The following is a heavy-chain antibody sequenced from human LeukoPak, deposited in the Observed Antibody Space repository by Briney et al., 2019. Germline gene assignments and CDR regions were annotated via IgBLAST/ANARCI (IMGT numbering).Heavy chain of an antibody. CDR3: AKDGGGDGYNLYYFDY. D-gene: IGHD5-24*01. CDR1: VFTFSSYG. J-gene: IGHJ4*02. CDR2: ISYEGCNK. Sequence: GGSLRLSCAVSVFTFSSYGMHWVRQAPGRGLEWVAVISYEGCNKYYADSVEGRFTISRDNSKNTLYLQMNSLRAEDTAVYYCAKDGGGDGYNLYYFDYWGQGTLVTVSS. V-gene: IGHV3-30*18.